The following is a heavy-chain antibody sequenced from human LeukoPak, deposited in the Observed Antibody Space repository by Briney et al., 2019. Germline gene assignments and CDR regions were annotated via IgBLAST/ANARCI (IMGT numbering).Heavy chain of an antibody. CDR1: GGSISSYY. J-gene: IGHJ5*02. V-gene: IGHV4-59*01. D-gene: IGHD6-19*01. CDR2: IYYSGST. Sequence: PSETLSLTCTVSGGSISSYYWSWIRQPPGKGLEWIGYIYYSGSTNYNPSLKSRVTISVDTSKNQFSLKLSSVTAADTAVYYCARDAGYSSGWGNWFDPWGQGTQVTVSS. CDR3: ARDAGYSSGWGNWFDP.